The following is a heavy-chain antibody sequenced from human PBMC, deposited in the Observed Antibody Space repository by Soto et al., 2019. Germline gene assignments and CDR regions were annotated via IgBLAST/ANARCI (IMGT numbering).Heavy chain of an antibody. CDR2: ISAYNGNT. CDR3: ARDQSTYYDYIWGSYRYYYFDY. D-gene: IGHD3-16*02. J-gene: IGHJ4*02. CDR1: GYTFTSYG. V-gene: IGHV1-18*01. Sequence: ASVKVSCKASGYTFTSYGISWVRQAPGQGLEWMGWISAYNGNTNYAQKLQGRVTMTTDTSTSTAYMELRSLRSDDTAVYYCARDQSTYYDYIWGSYRYYYFDYWGQGPLVTVSS.